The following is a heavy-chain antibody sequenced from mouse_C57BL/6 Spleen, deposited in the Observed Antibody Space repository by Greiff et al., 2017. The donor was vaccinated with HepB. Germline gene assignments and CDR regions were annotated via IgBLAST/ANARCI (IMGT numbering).Heavy chain of an antibody. CDR2: IYPGSGST. V-gene: IGHV1-55*01. Sequence: QVQLQQSGAELVKPGASVKMSCKASGYTFTSYWITWVKQRPGQGLEWIGDIYPGSGSTNYNEKFKSKATLTVDTSSSTAYMQLSSLTSEDSAVYYCARSEATTVVGGYAMDYWGQGTSVTVSS. D-gene: IGHD1-1*01. CDR1: GYTFTSYW. J-gene: IGHJ4*01. CDR3: ARSEATTVVGGYAMDY.